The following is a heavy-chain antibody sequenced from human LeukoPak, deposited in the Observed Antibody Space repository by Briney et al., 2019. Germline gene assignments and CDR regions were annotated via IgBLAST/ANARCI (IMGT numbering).Heavy chain of an antibody. CDR1: GFTVSSNY. CDR3: AKARSHSSSALYFDY. V-gene: IGHV3-53*01. J-gene: IGHJ4*02. D-gene: IGHD6-13*01. Sequence: PGGSLRLSCAASGFTVSSNYMSWVRQAPGKGLEWVSVIYSGGSTYYADSVKGRFTISRDNSKNTLYLQMNSLRAEDTAVYYCAKARSHSSSALYFDYWGQGTLVTVSS. CDR2: IYSGGST.